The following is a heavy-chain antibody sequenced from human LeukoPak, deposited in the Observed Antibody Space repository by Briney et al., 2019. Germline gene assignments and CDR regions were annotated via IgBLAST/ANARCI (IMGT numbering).Heavy chain of an antibody. V-gene: IGHV3-74*01. CDR1: GFTFSNYW. CDR2: INTDGSST. J-gene: IGHJ4*02. CDR3: ARVDILTGYLDY. D-gene: IGHD3-9*01. Sequence: GGSLRLSCAASGFTFSNYWVHWVRQAPGKGLVWVSRINTDGSSTKYADSVKGRFTISRDNAKNTLYLQMNSLRAEDTAVYYCARVDILTGYLDYWGQGTLVTVSS.